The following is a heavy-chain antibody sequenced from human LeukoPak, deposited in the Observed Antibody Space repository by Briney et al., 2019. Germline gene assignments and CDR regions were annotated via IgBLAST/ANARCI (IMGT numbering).Heavy chain of an antibody. CDR2: IYYSGST. V-gene: IGHV4-59*12. D-gene: IGHD2-2*01. Sequence: SETLSLTCAVSGGSISGYYWSWIRQPPGKGLEWIGYIYYSGSTNYNPSLKSRVTISVDTSKNQFSLKLSSVTAADTAVYYCARLLPTSDIVVVPALRWFDPWGQGTLVTVSS. CDR1: GGSISGYY. J-gene: IGHJ5*02. CDR3: ARLLPTSDIVVVPALRWFDP.